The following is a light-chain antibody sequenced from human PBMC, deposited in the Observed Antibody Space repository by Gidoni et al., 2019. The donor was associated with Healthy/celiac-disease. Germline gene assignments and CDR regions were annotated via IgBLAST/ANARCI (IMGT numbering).Light chain of an antibody. CDR3: QHYNSYWT. Sequence: DIQMTQSPSTLSASVGDRVTITCRASQSISSWLAWYQQKPGKAPKLLLYDASILESGVPSRFSGSGSGTEFTLTISSLQPDDFAPYYCQHYNSYWTFGQGTKVEIK. CDR1: QSISSW. CDR2: DAS. J-gene: IGKJ1*01. V-gene: IGKV1-5*01.